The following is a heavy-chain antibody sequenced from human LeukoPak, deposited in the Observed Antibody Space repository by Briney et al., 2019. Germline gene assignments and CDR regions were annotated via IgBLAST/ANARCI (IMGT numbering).Heavy chain of an antibody. CDR2: IYYSGST. V-gene: IGHV4-59*01. Sequence: PSETLSLTCTVSGGSISSYYWSWIRQPPGKGLEWIGYIYYSGSTNYNPSLKSRVTISVDTSKNQFSLKLSSVTAADTAVYYCARSMTIFGDAFGIWGQGTMVTVSS. CDR3: ARSMTIFGDAFGI. CDR1: GGSISSYY. J-gene: IGHJ3*02. D-gene: IGHD3-3*01.